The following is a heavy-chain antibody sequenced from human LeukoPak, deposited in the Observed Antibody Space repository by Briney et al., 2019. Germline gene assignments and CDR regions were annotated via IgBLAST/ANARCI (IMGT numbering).Heavy chain of an antibody. Sequence: GGSLRLSCAASGFSLRNYAMAWVRQAPGKGLEWVSVISDSGDTTYYADSVKGRFTISRDNSKNTLYLQMNSLRAEDTAVYYCPKDRRRTSGWYVFDYWGQGTLVTVSS. CDR1: GFSLRNYA. CDR3: PKDRRRTSGWYVFDY. J-gene: IGHJ4*02. V-gene: IGHV3-23*01. CDR2: ISDSGDTT. D-gene: IGHD6-19*01.